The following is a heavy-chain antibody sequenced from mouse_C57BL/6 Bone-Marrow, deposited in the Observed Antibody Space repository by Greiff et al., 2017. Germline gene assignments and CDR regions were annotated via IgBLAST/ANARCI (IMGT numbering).Heavy chain of an antibody. V-gene: IGHV1-7*01. J-gene: IGHJ2*03. CDR2: INPSSGYP. Sequence: VQLQQSGAELAKPGASVKLSCKASGYTFTSSWMHWVKQRPGPGMEWIGYINPSSGYPKYNQKFKEKATLTADPSSSTAYLQLISLTYEDTAVYYCARGYYDGYWGQGTRLTVPS. CDR1: GYTFTSSW. CDR3: ARGYYDGY. D-gene: IGHD1-1*01.